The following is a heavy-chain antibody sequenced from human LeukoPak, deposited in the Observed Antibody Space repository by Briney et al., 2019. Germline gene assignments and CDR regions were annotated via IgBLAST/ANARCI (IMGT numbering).Heavy chain of an antibody. J-gene: IGHJ6*02. CDR2: IYSAGST. CDR1: GFTVSSSY. Sequence: GGSLRLSCAASGFTVSSSYISWVRQDPGKGLEWVSVIYSAGSTYYADSVKGRFTISRDNSKNTLYLQLNSLRPEDTAVYYCARDLVAAREDYHYYGSDVWGQGTTVTVS. D-gene: IGHD2-15*01. V-gene: IGHV3-66*02. CDR3: ARDLVAAREDYHYYGSDV.